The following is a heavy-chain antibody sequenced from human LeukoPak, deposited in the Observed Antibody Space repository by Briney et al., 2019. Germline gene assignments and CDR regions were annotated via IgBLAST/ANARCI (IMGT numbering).Heavy chain of an antibody. CDR3: ARGIVATIWRNFDY. CDR2: ISSSSSYI. Sequence: GGSLRLSCAGSGFTFSSYSMNWVRQAPGKGLEWVSSISSSSSYIYYADSVKGRFTISRDNAKNSLYLQMNSLRAEDTAVYYCARGIVATIWRNFDYWGQGTLVTVSS. CDR1: GFTFSSYS. J-gene: IGHJ4*02. D-gene: IGHD5-12*01. V-gene: IGHV3-21*01.